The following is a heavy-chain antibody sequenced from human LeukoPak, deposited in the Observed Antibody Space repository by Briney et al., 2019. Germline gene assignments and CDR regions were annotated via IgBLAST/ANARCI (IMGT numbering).Heavy chain of an antibody. Sequence: PSETLSLTCTVSGYSISSGYYCGWIRQPPGKGLEWIGSIYHSGSTYYNPSLKSRVTISVDTSKNQFSLKLNSVTAADTAVYYCARDSANYYGSGSYYNINWFDPWGQGTLVTVSS. CDR3: ARDSANYYGSGSYYNINWFDP. D-gene: IGHD3-10*01. V-gene: IGHV4-38-2*02. J-gene: IGHJ5*02. CDR1: GYSISSGYY. CDR2: IYHSGST.